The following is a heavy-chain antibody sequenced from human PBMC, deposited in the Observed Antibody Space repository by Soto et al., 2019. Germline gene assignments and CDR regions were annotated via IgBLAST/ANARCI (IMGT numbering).Heavy chain of an antibody. V-gene: IGHV5-10-1*03. Sequence: EVQLAQSGAEVKKPGESLRISCKGSGNRFSNYWINWVRQVPGKGLEWVGRIDVSDSYTNYSPSFQGHVTISADKSISTVYLQWNSLKAADTAVYFCAKRRVGDAFDVWGQGTKVTVSA. CDR3: AKRRVGDAFDV. D-gene: IGHD1-26*01. CDR1: GNRFSNYW. CDR2: IDVSDSYT. J-gene: IGHJ3*01.